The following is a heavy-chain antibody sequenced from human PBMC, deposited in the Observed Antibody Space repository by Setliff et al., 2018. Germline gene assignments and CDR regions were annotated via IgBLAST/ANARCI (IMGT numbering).Heavy chain of an antibody. Sequence: ASVKVSCKASGYTLSNSILSWVRQAPGQGLEWMGWISAYNGKTYFAQKFQDRITLTTDTSTNTGYLELRGLRSDDTAIYFCSRLVRFCTRTSCQRLSGDEYWGQGALVTVSS. CDR2: ISAYNGKT. J-gene: IGHJ4*02. CDR3: SRLVRFCTRTSCQRLSGDEY. CDR1: GYTLSNSI. V-gene: IGHV1-18*01. D-gene: IGHD2-2*01.